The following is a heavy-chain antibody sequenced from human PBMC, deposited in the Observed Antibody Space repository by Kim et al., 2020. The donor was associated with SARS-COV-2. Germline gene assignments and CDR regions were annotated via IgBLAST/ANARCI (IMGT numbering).Heavy chain of an antibody. D-gene: IGHD2-2*01. CDR2: IFGSGTGT. CDR1: GFTFGNST. V-gene: IGHV3-23*01. CDR3: ARHLHTSTVTFYWYFDL. Sequence: GGSLRLSCTASGFTFGNSTMSWVCMDPGQGLEWESVIFGSGTGTYYADTVNGRAIIARDNSQSTLYLQMDNLRVEDPAVYYCARHLHTSTVTFYWYFDLWGRGTLVTVSS. J-gene: IGHJ2*01.